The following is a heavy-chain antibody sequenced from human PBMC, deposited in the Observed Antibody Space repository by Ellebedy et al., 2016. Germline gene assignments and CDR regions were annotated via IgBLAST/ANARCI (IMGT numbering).Heavy chain of an antibody. CDR2: MNPNSGNT. Sequence: ASVKVSCKASGYTFTSYDINWVRQATGQGLEWMGWMNPNSGNTGYAQKFQGRVTMTRNTSISTAYMELSSLRSEDTAVYYCARGVYSNGYGLPSAFDIWGQGTMVTVSS. V-gene: IGHV1-8*01. CDR1: GYTFTSYD. J-gene: IGHJ3*02. D-gene: IGHD5-18*01. CDR3: ARGVYSNGYGLPSAFDI.